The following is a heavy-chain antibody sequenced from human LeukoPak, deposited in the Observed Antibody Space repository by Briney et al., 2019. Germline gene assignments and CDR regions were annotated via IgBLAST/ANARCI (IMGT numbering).Heavy chain of an antibody. V-gene: IGHV1-2*02. CDR2: INTNSGGT. J-gene: IGHJ4*02. CDR3: ARDRGSTYYYDSSGYYGY. CDR1: GYTFTGYY. Sequence: ASVKVSCKASGYTFTGYYMHWLRQAPRQRLEWMGWINTNSGGTNYAQKFQGRVTMTRDTSISTAYTELSRLRSDDTAVYYCARDRGSTYYYDSSGYYGYWGQGTLVTVSS. D-gene: IGHD3-22*01.